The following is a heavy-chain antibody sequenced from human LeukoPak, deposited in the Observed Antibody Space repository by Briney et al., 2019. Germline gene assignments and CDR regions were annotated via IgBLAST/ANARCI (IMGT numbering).Heavy chain of an antibody. CDR3: AKLPGGGIYFDY. CDR1: GFTFSSYA. CDR2: ISASGGST. V-gene: IGHV3-23*01. D-gene: IGHD3-16*01. J-gene: IGHJ4*02. Sequence: GGSLRLSCAASGFTFSSYAMSWVRQAPGKGLEWVSAISASGGSTYYADSVKGRFTISRDNSKNTLYLQMNSLRAEDTAVYYCAKLPGGGIYFDYWGQGTLVTVSS.